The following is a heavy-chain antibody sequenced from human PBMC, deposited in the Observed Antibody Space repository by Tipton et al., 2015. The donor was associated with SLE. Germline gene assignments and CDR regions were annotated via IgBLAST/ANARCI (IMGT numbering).Heavy chain of an antibody. Sequence: TLSLTCTVSGGSISSGSYYWSWIRQSAGEGLEWIGRIYTRGSTNYNLSLKSRVAIPLDTSKNQISLRLTSVTAADTAVYYCARGPSSSETYYTWFDSWGQGTLVTVSS. CDR3: ARGPSSSETYYTWFDS. V-gene: IGHV4-61*02. J-gene: IGHJ5*01. CDR2: IYTRGST. CDR1: GGSISSGSYY. D-gene: IGHD1-26*01.